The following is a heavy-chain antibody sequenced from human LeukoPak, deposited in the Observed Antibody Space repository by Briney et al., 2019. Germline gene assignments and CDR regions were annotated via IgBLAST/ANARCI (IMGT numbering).Heavy chain of an antibody. CDR3: ARPGGSIVGAPTDSLDWFDP. V-gene: IGHV1-8*01. Sequence: GASVKVSCKASGYTFTSYDINWVRQATGQGLEWMGWMNPNSGNTGYAQKFQGRVTMTRNTSISTAYMELSSLRSEDTAVYYCARPGGSIVGAPTDSLDWFDPWGQGTLVTVSS. J-gene: IGHJ5*02. CDR1: GYTFTSYD. CDR2: MNPNSGNT. D-gene: IGHD1-26*01.